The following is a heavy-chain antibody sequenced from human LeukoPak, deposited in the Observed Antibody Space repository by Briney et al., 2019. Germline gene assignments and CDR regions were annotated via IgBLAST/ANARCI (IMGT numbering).Heavy chain of an antibody. CDR2: ISSSTTYI. CDR1: GITFSGHS. D-gene: IGHD2-2*01. CDR3: ARGRGSSYSHYYFDY. J-gene: IGHJ4*02. Sequence: GGSLRLSCAVSGITFSGHSMNWVRQAPGKGLEWVSSISSSTTYIYYADSVKGRFTISRDNAKNSLYLQMNSLRAEDTAVYFCARGRGSSYSHYYFDYWGQGTPVTVSS. V-gene: IGHV3-21*01.